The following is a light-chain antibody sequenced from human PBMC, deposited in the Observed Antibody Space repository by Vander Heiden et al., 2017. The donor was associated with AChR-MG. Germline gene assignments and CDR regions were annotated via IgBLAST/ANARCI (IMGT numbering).Light chain of an antibody. CDR3: QQYNNRPLT. V-gene: IGKV3-15*01. Sequence: ETVMTPTPASLSASPGESATLSCRASLSVNTNVAWYQQKPGQAPRLLIYGASTRASGLPARCSGSGSGTEFTLTISSLQSEDFAVYYCQQYNNRPLTFGQGTKVEIK. CDR1: LSVNTN. J-gene: IGKJ1*01. CDR2: GAS.